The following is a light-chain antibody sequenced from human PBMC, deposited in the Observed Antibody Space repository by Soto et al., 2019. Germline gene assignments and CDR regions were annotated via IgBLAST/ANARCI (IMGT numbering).Light chain of an antibody. CDR2: LGS. CDR1: QSLLHSNGYNY. Sequence: DIVMTQSPLSLPVTPGEPASISCRSSQSLLHSNGYNYLDWYLQKPGQSPQLLIYLGSNRASGVPDRFSGSGSGKDFTLKISRVEAEDVGVYCCMQALQTPWTFGQGTKVEI. V-gene: IGKV2-28*01. CDR3: MQALQTPWT. J-gene: IGKJ1*01.